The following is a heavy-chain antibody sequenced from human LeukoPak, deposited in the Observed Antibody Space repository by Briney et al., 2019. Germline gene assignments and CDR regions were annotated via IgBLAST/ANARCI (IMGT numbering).Heavy chain of an antibody. V-gene: IGHV3-21*04. CDR2: ISSSSSYI. CDR3: AKADDYYYDSSGYFDY. Sequence: KPGGSLRLSCAASGFTFSSYSMNWVRQAPGKGLEWVSSISSSSSYIYYADSVKGRFTISRDNAKNSLYLQMNSLRAEDTAVYYCAKADDYYYDSSGYFDYWGQGTLVTVSS. D-gene: IGHD3-22*01. J-gene: IGHJ4*02. CDR1: GFTFSSYS.